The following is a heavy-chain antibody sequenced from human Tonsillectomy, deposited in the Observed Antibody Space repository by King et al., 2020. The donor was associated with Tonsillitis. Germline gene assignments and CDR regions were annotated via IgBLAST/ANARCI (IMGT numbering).Heavy chain of an antibody. V-gene: IGHV3-7*01. D-gene: IGHD6-25*01. CDR2: IKQDGSEK. Sequence: VQLVESGGGLVQPGGSLRLSCAASGFTFSSFWMSWVRQAPGKGLEWVAIIKQDGSEKLYVDSVKGRFTISRDNAKNSLYLQMNSLRAEDTAVYYCASGSGLVFDYWGQGTLVTVSS. CDR3: ASGSGLVFDY. CDR1: GFTFSSFW. J-gene: IGHJ4*02.